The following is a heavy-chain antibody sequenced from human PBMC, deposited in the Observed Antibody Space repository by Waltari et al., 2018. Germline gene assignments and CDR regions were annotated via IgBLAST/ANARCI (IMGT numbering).Heavy chain of an antibody. D-gene: IGHD3-3*01. CDR1: GFTFSSYA. CDR3: ARGGGYDFWSGYYRALDY. CDR2: ISSSSSYI. J-gene: IGHJ4*02. V-gene: IGHV3-21*01. Sequence: VQLVESGGGVVQPGRSLRLSCAASGFTFSSYAMHWVRQAPGKGLEWVSSISSSSSYIYYADSVKGRFTISRDNAKNSLYLQMNSLRAEDTAVYYCARGGGYDFWSGYYRALDYWGQGTLVTVSS.